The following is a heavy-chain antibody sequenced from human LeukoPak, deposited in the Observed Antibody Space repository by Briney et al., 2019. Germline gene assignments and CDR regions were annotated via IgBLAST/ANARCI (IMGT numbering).Heavy chain of an antibody. CDR2: INTDGSST. D-gene: IGHD3-10*01. V-gene: IGHV3-74*01. J-gene: IGHJ3*02. CDR3: ARKGNAFDI. Sequence: GGSLRLSCAASGFTFSSFWMHWVRQAPGKGLVWVSRINTDGSSTDYADSVKGRFTISRDNAKNTLYLQMNSLRAEDTAVYYCARKGNAFDIWGQGTMVTVSS. CDR1: GFTFSSFW.